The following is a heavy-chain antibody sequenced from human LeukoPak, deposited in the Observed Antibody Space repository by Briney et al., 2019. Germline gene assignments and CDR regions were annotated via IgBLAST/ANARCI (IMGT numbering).Heavy chain of an antibody. V-gene: IGHV4-34*01. CDR2: INHSGST. CDR1: GGSFSGYY. Sequence: SETLSLTCAVYGGSFSGYYWSWIRQPPGKGLEWIGEINHSGSTNYNPSLKSRVTISVDTSKNQFSLKVSSVTAADTAVYYCARGSVYFDSWGQGTLVTVSS. J-gene: IGHJ4*02. CDR3: ARGSVYFDS.